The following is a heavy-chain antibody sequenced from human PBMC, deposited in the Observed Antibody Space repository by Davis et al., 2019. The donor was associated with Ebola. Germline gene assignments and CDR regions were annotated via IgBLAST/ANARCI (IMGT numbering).Heavy chain of an antibody. D-gene: IGHD3-16*02. V-gene: IGHV3-7*01. CDR3: ASPMITFGGVIVI. J-gene: IGHJ4*02. Sequence: GESLKISCAASGFTFSIYWMSWVRQAPGKGLEWVANIKQDGSEKYYVDSVKGRFTISRDNAKNSLYLQMNSLRAEDTAVYYCASPMITFGGVIVIWGQGTLVTVSS. CDR1: GFTFSIYW. CDR2: IKQDGSEK.